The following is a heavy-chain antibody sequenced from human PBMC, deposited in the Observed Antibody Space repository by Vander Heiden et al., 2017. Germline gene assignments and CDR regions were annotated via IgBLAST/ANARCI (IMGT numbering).Heavy chain of an antibody. CDR3: AKKEGRDGDSRYYFDY. Sequence: SNVGMHWVRQAPGKGLEWVAVSSYHEVNKYYADSVKGRFTISRDNSRNTLYLQMNNLRAEDTALYFCAKKEGRDGDSRYYFDYWGQGALVTVSS. CDR2: SSYHEVNK. CDR1: SNVG. J-gene: IGHJ4*02. V-gene: IGHV3-30*18. D-gene: IGHD4-17*01.